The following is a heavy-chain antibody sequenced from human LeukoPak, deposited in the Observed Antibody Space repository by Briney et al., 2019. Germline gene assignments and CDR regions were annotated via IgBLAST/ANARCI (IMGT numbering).Heavy chain of an antibody. CDR2: IIPILGIA. Sequence: SVKVSCEASGGTFSSYAISWVRQAPGQGLEWMGRIIPILGIANYAQKFQGRVTITADKSTSTAYMELSSLRSEDTAVYYCARDTYYYDSSGYCDYWGQGTLVTVSS. V-gene: IGHV1-69*04. CDR3: ARDTYYYDSSGYCDY. D-gene: IGHD3-22*01. CDR1: GGTFSSYA. J-gene: IGHJ4*02.